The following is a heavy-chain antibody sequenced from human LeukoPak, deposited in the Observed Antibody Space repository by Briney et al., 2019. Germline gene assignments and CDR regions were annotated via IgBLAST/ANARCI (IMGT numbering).Heavy chain of an antibody. CDR1: GFTFGDYA. CDR2: IRRKAHGGTT. CDR3: TRVTYYYDNSGYFHFDS. V-gene: IGHV3-49*04. D-gene: IGHD3-22*01. Sequence: SGGSLRLSCTTSGFTFGDYAMSWVRQAPGKGLERVSFIRRKAHGGTTEYAASVKGRFSSSRDDSKSIAYLQMNSLKTEDTAVYFCTRVTYYYDNSGYFHFDSWGQGSLVTVSS. J-gene: IGHJ4*02.